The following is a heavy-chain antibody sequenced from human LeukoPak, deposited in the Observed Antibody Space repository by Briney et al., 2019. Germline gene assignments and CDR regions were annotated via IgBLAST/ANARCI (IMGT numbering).Heavy chain of an antibody. V-gene: IGHV3-48*03. D-gene: IGHD3-22*01. CDR3: ARDRYYYDSSGNYRYWYFDL. CDR1: GFTFRTYE. J-gene: IGHJ2*01. Sequence: GGPLRLSCAASGFTFRTYEMNWVRQAPGKGLEWVSYISSSGSTIYYADSLRGRFTISRDNAKNSLYLQMNSLRAEDTAVYYCARDRYYYDSSGNYRYWYFDLWGRGTLVTVSS. CDR2: ISSSGSTI.